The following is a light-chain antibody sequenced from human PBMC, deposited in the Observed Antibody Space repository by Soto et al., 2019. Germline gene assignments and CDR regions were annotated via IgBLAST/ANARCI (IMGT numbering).Light chain of an antibody. CDR1: TSDVGAFKL. V-gene: IGLV2-14*02. CDR3: SSYTVDSTWV. CDR2: EDS. J-gene: IGLJ3*02. Sequence: QSALTQPASVSGSPGQSITISCTGTTSDVGAFKLVSWYQQTPGTAPKLIIFEDSNRPSGVPNRFSGSKSGNTASLTISGLQAEDEADYFCSSYTVDSTWVFGGGTKLTVL.